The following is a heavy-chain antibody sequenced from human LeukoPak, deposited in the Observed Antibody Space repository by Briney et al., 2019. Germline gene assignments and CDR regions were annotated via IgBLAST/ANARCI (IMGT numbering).Heavy chain of an antibody. CDR1: GYTFTSYD. Sequence: ASVKVSCKASGYTFTSYDINWERQATGQGLEWMGWMNPNSGNTGYAQKFQGRVTMTRNTSISTAYMELSSLRSEDTAVYYCARVLLKVVNIFSPWGQGTLVTVSS. D-gene: IGHD4-23*01. CDR2: MNPNSGNT. V-gene: IGHV1-8*01. J-gene: IGHJ5*02. CDR3: ARVLLKVVNIFSP.